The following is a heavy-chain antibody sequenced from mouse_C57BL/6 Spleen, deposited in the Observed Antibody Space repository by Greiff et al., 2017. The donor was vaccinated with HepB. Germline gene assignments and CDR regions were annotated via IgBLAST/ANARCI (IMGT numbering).Heavy chain of an antibody. J-gene: IGHJ1*03. V-gene: IGHV5-4*01. CDR1: GFTFSSYA. Sequence: EVQLVESGGGLVKPGGSLKLSCAASGFTFSSYAMSWVRQTPEKRLEWVATISDGGSYTYYPDNVKGRFTISRDNVKNNLYLQMSHLKSEDTAMYYCAREDTTVVAPYWYFDVWGTGTTVTVSS. D-gene: IGHD1-1*01. CDR2: ISDGGSYT. CDR3: AREDTTVVAPYWYFDV.